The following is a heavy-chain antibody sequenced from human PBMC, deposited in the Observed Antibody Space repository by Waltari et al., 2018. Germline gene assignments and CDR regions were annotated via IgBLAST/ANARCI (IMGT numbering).Heavy chain of an antibody. CDR1: GGSISSYY. V-gene: IGHV4-59*01. Sequence: QVQLQESGPGLVKPSETLSLTCTVSGGSISSYYWSWIRQPPGKGLEWIGYIYYSGSTNYNPSLKSRVTISVDTSKNQFSLKLSSVTAADTAVYYCARDITVTDEDYYYYYMDVWGKGTTVTVSS. CDR3: ARDITVTDEDYYYYYMDV. D-gene: IGHD4-17*01. CDR2: IYYSGST. J-gene: IGHJ6*03.